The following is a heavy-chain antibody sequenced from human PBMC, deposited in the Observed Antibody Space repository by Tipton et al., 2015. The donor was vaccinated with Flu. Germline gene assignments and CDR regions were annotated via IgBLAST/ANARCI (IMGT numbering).Heavy chain of an antibody. CDR1: GFTFSSYW. J-gene: IGHJ6*02. CDR3: AKDYSSSWYGGYYYYYGMDV. V-gene: IGHV3-7*01. Sequence: SLRLSCAASGFTFSSYWMSWVRQAPGKGLEWVANIKQDGSEKYYVDSVKGRFTISRDNAKNSLYLQMNSLRAEDTAVYYCAKDYSSSWYGGYYYYYGMDVRGQGTTVTVSS. CDR2: IKQDGSEK. D-gene: IGHD6-13*01.